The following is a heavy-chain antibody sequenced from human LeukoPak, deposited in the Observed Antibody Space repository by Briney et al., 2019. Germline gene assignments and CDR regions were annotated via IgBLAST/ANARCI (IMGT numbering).Heavy chain of an antibody. V-gene: IGHV3-11*06. CDR2: IGSRSTHT. Sequence: PGGSLRLSCAASGFTFSDYYMTWIRQAPGKGLEWVSYIGSRSTHTNYADSVKGRFTISRDDSKNTLHLQMNSLRVEDTAVYYCAKGGVATVDYFDYWGQGTLVTVSS. D-gene: IGHD5-12*01. CDR3: AKGGVATVDYFDY. J-gene: IGHJ4*02. CDR1: GFTFSDYY.